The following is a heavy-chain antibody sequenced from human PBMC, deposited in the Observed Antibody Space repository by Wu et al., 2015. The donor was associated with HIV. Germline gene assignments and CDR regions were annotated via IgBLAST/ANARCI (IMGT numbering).Heavy chain of an antibody. V-gene: IGHV1-2*02. D-gene: IGHD1-26*01. Sequence: QVQLVQSGTEVKKPGASVKVSCKASGYKFNDYYVHWVRQAPGQGLEWLGWVNSDNGGTNYELKFHDRVTMTRDTSSTTSYMDLSRLRSDDTAVYYCARRPALYTGSYQEFWGQGTLVTVSS. CDR2: VNSDNGGT. CDR3: ARRPALYTGSYQEF. CDR1: GYKFNDYY. J-gene: IGHJ4*02.